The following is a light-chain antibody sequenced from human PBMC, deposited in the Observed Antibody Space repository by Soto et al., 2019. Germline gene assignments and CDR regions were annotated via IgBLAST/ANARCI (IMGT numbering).Light chain of an antibody. J-gene: IGLJ1*01. V-gene: IGLV2-8*01. CDR2: EVN. CDR3: GSYAGSSNV. CDR1: SSDVGGYNY. Sequence: QSALTQPPSASGSPGQSVAISCTGTSSDVGGYNYVSWYQQHPGKAPKLMIYEVNKRPSGVPDRFSGSKSGNTDSLTVSGLQAEDEADYYCGSYAGSSNVFGTGTKLTVL.